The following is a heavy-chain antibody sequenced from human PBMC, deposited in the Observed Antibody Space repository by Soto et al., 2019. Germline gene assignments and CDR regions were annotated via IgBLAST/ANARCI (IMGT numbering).Heavy chain of an antibody. Sequence: GGSLRLSCAASGFTFSSYAMHWVRQAPGKGLEWVAVISYDGSNKYYADSVKGRFTISRDNSKNTLYLQMNSLRVEYTAVYYCARAKGLYYGMDVWGQGTTVTVSS. CDR1: GFTFSSYA. J-gene: IGHJ6*02. CDR3: ARAKGLYYGMDV. V-gene: IGHV3-30-3*01. CDR2: ISYDGSNK.